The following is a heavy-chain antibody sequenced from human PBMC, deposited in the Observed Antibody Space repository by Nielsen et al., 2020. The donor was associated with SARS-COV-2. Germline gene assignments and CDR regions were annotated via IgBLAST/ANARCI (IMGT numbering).Heavy chain of an antibody. CDR2: IYSGGSST. CDR1: GFTFSSYA. Sequence: GGSLRLSCAASGFTFSSYAMSWVRQAPGKGLEWVSVIYSGGSSTYYADSVKGRFTISRDNAKNSLYLQMNSLRAEDTAVYYCARSGGGFDYWGQGTLVTVSS. CDR3: ARSGGGFDY. J-gene: IGHJ4*02. D-gene: IGHD1-26*01. V-gene: IGHV3-23*03.